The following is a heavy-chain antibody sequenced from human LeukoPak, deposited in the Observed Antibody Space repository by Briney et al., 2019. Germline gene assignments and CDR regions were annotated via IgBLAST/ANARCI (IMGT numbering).Heavy chain of an antibody. V-gene: IGHV1-8*01. CDR1: GYTFTSYD. Sequence: RASVKVSCKASGYTFTSYDINWVRQATGQGLEWMGWMNANSGNTGYAQKFQGRVTMTSNPSISTAYMELSSLRSEDTAVYYCAREGTIFGVVNYSWFDPWGQGTLVTISS. J-gene: IGHJ5*02. CDR2: MNANSGNT. CDR3: AREGTIFGVVNYSWFDP. D-gene: IGHD3-3*01.